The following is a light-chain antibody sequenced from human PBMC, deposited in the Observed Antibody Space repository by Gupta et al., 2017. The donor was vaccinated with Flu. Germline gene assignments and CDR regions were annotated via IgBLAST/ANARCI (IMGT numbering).Light chain of an antibody. Sequence: GSSDRPSGVPGRFSGSKYATSASVSITGLQVEDEDDYYCQSKDSRRSGQVFGGGTKLTVL. CDR3: QSKDSRRSGQV. J-gene: IGLJ3*02. V-gene: IGLV1-40*01. CDR2: GSS.